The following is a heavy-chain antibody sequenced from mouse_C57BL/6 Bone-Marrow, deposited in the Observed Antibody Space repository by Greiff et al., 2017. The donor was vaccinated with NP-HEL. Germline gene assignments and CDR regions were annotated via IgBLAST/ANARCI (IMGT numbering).Heavy chain of an antibody. CDR1: GYTFTDYN. CDR2: INPNNGGT. J-gene: IGHJ2*01. V-gene: IGHV1-18*01. D-gene: IGHD1-1*01. Sequence: EVKLMESGPELVKPGASVKIPCKASGYTFTDYNMDWVKQSHGKSLEWIGDINPNNGGTIYNQKFKGKATLTVDKSSSTAYMELRSLTSEDTAVYYCARRGAITTVPDYWGQGTTLTVSS. CDR3: ARRGAITTVPDY.